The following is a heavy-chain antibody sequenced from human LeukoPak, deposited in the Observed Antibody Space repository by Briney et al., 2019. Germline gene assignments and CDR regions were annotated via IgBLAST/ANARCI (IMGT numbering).Heavy chain of an antibody. CDR1: GGSISSSSYY. J-gene: IGHJ6*02. D-gene: IGHD3-22*01. Sequence: PSETLSLTCTVSGGSISSSSYYWGWIRQPPGKGLEWIGSIYYSGSTYYNPSLKSRVTISVDTSKNQFSLKLSSVTAADTAVYYCARRYYYDSSVLYYYYYGMDVWGQGTTVTVSS. CDR3: ARRYYYDSSVLYYYYYGMDV. CDR2: IYYSGST. V-gene: IGHV4-39*01.